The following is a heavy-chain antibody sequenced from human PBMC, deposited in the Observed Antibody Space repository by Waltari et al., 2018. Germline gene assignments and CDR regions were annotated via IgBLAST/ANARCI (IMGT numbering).Heavy chain of an antibody. CDR2: IDSDGSST. J-gene: IGHJ4*02. CDR3: GRARVQGVKYFDY. Sequence: DVQLVEPGGGLVPQGGSVKLAGAASGCSLRTYWMHWVRHGPGTGLMWVSRIDSDGSSTSYEDSVRGRFTISRDNAKNTLYLQMNSVRDEDTAVYYCGRARVQGVKYFDYWGRGTLVTVSS. CDR1: GCSLRTYW. D-gene: IGHD3-10*01. V-gene: IGHV3-74*01.